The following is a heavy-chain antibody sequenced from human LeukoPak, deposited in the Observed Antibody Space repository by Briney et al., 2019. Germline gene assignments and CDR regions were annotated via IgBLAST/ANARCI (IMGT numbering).Heavy chain of an antibody. J-gene: IGHJ4*02. CDR1: GGSISSSYYY. Sequence: SETLSLTCTVSGGSISSSYYYWGWIRQPPGKGLEWIGNMYHSGSTYLNPSLKSRFTISVDTSKNQFSLKVSSVTAADTAVYYCARDRAVGVVVPAAPRNDYGRYYFDYWGQGTLVTVSS. V-gene: IGHV4-39*07. CDR2: MYHSGST. D-gene: IGHD2-2*01. CDR3: ARDRAVGVVVPAAPRNDYGRYYFDY.